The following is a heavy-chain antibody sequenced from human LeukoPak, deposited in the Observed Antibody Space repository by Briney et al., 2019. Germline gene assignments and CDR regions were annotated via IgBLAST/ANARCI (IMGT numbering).Heavy chain of an antibody. V-gene: IGHV1-2*02. CDR1: GYTFTGYY. CDR3: ARGSIVGATFDYFDY. D-gene: IGHD1-26*01. J-gene: IGHJ4*02. Sequence: ASMKVSCKASGYTFTGYYIHWVRQAPGQGLEWMGWIKPNSGGTNYAQKFQGRVTMTRDTSISTAYMELSRLRSDDTAVYYCARGSIVGATFDYFDYWGQGTLVTVSS. CDR2: IKPNSGGT.